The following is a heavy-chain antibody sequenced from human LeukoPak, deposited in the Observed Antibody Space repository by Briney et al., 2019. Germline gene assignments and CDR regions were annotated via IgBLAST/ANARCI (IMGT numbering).Heavy chain of an antibody. V-gene: IGHV3-21*01. J-gene: IGHJ4*02. D-gene: IGHD6-19*01. CDR3: ARMIAVAGSDY. CDR2: ISSSSSYI. CDR1: GFTFSSYS. Sequence: GGSLRLSCAASGFTFSSYSMKWVRQAPGKGLEWVSSISSSSSYIYYADSVKGRFTISRDNAKNSLYLQMNSLRAEDTAVYYCARMIAVAGSDYWGQGTLVTVSS.